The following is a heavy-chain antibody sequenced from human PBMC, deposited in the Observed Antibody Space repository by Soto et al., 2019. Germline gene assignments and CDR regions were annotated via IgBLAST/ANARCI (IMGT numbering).Heavy chain of an antibody. J-gene: IGHJ4*02. V-gene: IGHV1-8*01. CDR2: INPNSGNI. Sequence: ASVEVSCKASGDTFTTYDINWVRQATGHGLEWMGWINPNSGNIGYAQRFQGRVTMTRDTATRTAYMEVSSLRSDDTAVYYCARGRASGSYYLLDYWGQGTLVTVSS. CDR1: GDTFTTYD. CDR3: ARGRASGSYYLLDY. D-gene: IGHD3-10*01.